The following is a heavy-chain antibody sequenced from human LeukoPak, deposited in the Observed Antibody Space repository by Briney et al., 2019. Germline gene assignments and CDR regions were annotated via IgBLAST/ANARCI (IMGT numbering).Heavy chain of an antibody. CDR3: ARDVSSMFPNWFDP. J-gene: IGHJ5*02. V-gene: IGHV4-31*03. CDR2: IWNSGST. D-gene: IGHD6-6*01. CDR1: GDSISSRSYY. Sequence: SQTLSLTCSVSGDSISSRSYYWTWIRQHPEKGLEWIGYIWNSGSTNYNPALKSRVTISVDTSKNHFSLKLTSVTAADTAIYYCARDVSSMFPNWFDPWGQGVLVIVSP.